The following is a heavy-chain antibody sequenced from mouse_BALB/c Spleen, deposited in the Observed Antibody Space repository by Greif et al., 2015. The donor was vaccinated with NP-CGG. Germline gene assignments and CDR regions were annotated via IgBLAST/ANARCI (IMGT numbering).Heavy chain of an antibody. D-gene: IGHD2-4*01. Sequence: EVQPQQSGPELVKPGSSVKMSCKASGYTFTIYVMPWVKQKPGQGLELIGYMNPYNYFTKYNEKFKGKATLTSDKSSSTAYMELRSLTSEESAVYYCARPICDFPYAMDYWGQGTSVTVSS. V-gene: IGHV1-14*01. CDR2: MNPYNYFT. CDR1: GYTFTIYV. J-gene: IGHJ4*01. CDR3: ARPICDFPYAMDY.